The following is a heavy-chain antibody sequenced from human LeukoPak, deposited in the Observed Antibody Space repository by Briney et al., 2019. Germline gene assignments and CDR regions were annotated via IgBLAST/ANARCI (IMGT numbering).Heavy chain of an antibody. CDR1: GFTFSSYG. Sequence: GGSLRLSCAASGFTFSSYGMHWVRQAPGKGLEWVAVIWYDGSNKYYADSVKGRFTISRDNSKNTLYLQMNSLRAEDTAVYYCARDSGDYDILTGYSDNWGQGTLVTVSS. J-gene: IGHJ4*02. V-gene: IGHV3-33*01. CDR3: ARDSGDYDILTGYSDN. D-gene: IGHD3-9*01. CDR2: IWYDGSNK.